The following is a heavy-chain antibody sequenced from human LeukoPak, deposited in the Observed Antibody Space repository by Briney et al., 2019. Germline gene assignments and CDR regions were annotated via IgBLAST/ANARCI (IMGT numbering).Heavy chain of an antibody. V-gene: IGHV1-18*01. Sequence: ASVKVSCKASGYTFTSYGISWVRQAPGQGLEWMGWISAYNGNTNYAQKLQGRVTMTTDTSTSTAYMELRSLRSDDTAVYYCARGLVPAAIPLLFDYWGQGTLVTVSS. CDR2: ISAYNGNT. CDR3: ARGLVPAAIPLLFDY. J-gene: IGHJ4*02. D-gene: IGHD2-2*01. CDR1: GYTFTSYG.